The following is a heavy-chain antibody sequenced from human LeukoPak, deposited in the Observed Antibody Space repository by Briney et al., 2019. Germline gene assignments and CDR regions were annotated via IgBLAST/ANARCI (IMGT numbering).Heavy chain of an antibody. J-gene: IGHJ4*02. D-gene: IGHD6-19*01. Sequence: GGSLRLSCAPSGFTFSSYWMSSVRQAPGKGLEWVANIKQDGSEKYYVDSVKGRFTISRDNAKNSLYLQMNSLRAEDTAVYYCARDYSSGWYGDYWGQGTLVTDSS. CDR1: GFTFSSYW. CDR2: IKQDGSEK. CDR3: ARDYSSGWYGDY. V-gene: IGHV3-7*01.